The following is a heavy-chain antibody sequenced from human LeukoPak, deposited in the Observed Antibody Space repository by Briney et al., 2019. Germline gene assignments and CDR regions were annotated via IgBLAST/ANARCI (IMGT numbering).Heavy chain of an antibody. Sequence: GGSLRLSCAASGVTFSTDAMSWVRQAPGKGLEWVSAISAIGTDTCYADSVKGRFTVCRDNSNNTMYLQMNSLRDEDTAIYFCAKDLRGSSSFDYWGQGTLVTVSS. J-gene: IGHJ4*02. V-gene: IGHV3-23*01. CDR3: AKDLRGSSSFDY. CDR2: ISAIGTDT. D-gene: IGHD1-26*01. CDR1: GVTFSTDA.